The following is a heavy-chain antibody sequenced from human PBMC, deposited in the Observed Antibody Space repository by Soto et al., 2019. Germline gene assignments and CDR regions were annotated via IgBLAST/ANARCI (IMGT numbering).Heavy chain of an antibody. Sequence: GGSLRLSCAASGFTFSSYWMHWVRQAPGKGLVWVSRINSDGSSTSYADSVKGRFTISSDNAKNTLYLQMNSLRAEDTAVYYCARDLDDYDSLYYYYGMDVWGQGTTVTVSS. D-gene: IGHD3-22*01. V-gene: IGHV3-74*01. CDR3: ARDLDDYDSLYYYYGMDV. J-gene: IGHJ6*02. CDR2: INSDGSST. CDR1: GFTFSSYW.